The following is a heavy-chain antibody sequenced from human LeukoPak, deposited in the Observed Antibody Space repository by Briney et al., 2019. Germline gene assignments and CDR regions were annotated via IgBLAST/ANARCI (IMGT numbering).Heavy chain of an antibody. J-gene: IGHJ4*02. D-gene: IGHD3-22*01. V-gene: IGHV4-34*01. Sequence: SETLSLTCAVYGGSFSGYYWRRIRQPPGKELEWIGEINHSGSTNYNPSLKSRVTISVDTSKNQFSLKLSSVTAADTAVYYCARRDDSGGYHKIFDYWGPGTLVTVSS. CDR3: ARRDDSGGYHKIFDY. CDR1: GGSFSGYY. CDR2: INHSGST.